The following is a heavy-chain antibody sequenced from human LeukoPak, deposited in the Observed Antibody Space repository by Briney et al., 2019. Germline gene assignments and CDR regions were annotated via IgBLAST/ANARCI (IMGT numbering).Heavy chain of an antibody. CDR2: ISAYNGNT. CDR3: GSGIMITFGGVIVMDY. Sequence: GASVTVSFTSSVYTFTSYGISWVRQAPGQGLEWMGWISAYNGNTNYAQKFQGRVTMTTDTSTSTAYMELRSLRSDDTAVYYCGSGIMITFGGVIVMDYWGQGTLVTVSS. J-gene: IGHJ4*02. CDR1: VYTFTSYG. D-gene: IGHD3-16*02. V-gene: IGHV1-18*01.